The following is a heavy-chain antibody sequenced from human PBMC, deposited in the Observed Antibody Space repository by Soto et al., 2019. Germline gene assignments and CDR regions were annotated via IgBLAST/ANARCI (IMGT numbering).Heavy chain of an antibody. J-gene: IGHJ6*02. V-gene: IGHV1-2*02. Sequence: ASVKVSCKASGYTFTGYYMHWVRQAPGQGLEWMGWINPNSGGTNYAQKFQGRVTFTRDTSATTAYMELSSPRSEDAGLYYCARDKITPGGHFFQFGMDVWGQGTTVTVSS. CDR2: INPNSGGT. CDR3: ARDKITPGGHFFQFGMDV. D-gene: IGHD1-20*01. CDR1: GYTFTGYY.